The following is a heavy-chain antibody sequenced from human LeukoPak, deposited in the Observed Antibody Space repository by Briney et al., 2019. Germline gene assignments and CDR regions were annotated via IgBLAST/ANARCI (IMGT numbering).Heavy chain of an antibody. CDR3: VQFELDY. J-gene: IGHJ4*02. CDR1: GYTFTGYY. Sequence: ASVKVSCKASGYTFTGYYIHWVRQAPGQGLEWMGWIHPNYGGTNSAQKFQGRVTMTRDTSINTAYMEVSRLRSDDTAVYHCVQFELDYWGQGTLVTVSS. D-gene: IGHD1-7*01. CDR2: IHPNYGGT. V-gene: IGHV1-2*02.